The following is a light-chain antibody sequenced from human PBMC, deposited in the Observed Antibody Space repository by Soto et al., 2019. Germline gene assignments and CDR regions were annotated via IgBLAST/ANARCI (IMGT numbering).Light chain of an antibody. CDR1: NSNIGRYS. J-gene: IGLJ3*02. CDR2: SDV. Sequence: QPVLTQPPSLSGTPGQRVTISCSGSNSNIGRYSVNWYQHFPGTTPKILIYSDVERPSVVPARFSGSKSGTSASLAISGLHSEDEAEYYCAAWDYNLNGPLFGGGNKLTVL. V-gene: IGLV1-44*01. CDR3: AAWDYNLNGPL.